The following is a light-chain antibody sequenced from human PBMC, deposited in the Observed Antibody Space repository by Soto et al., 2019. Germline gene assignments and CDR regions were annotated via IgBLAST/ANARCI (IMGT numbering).Light chain of an antibody. J-gene: IGKJ2*01. CDR1: QTISSS. Sequence: DIQMTQSPSTLSASVGDRVTITCRASQTISSSLAWYQNKPGKAPKLLIFDASTLQTGVPSRFSGGGFGTEFTLTITGLQPDDFATYYCQQHNDYTAVTFGQGTKLEIK. V-gene: IGKV1-5*01. CDR3: QQHNDYTAVT. CDR2: DAS.